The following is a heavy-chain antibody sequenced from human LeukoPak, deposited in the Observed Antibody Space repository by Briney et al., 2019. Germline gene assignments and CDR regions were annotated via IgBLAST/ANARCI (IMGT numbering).Heavy chain of an antibody. CDR2: ISTAGDT. J-gene: IGHJ4*02. CDR3: ARWQNTYGFDY. D-gene: IGHD5-18*01. Sequence: PGGSLRLSCAASGLTFSSYDMHWVRQATGKGLEWVSGISTAGDTYYPGSVKGRFTISRENAKNSLYLQVNSLRAGDTAVYYCARWQNTYGFDYWGQGSLVTVSS. V-gene: IGHV3-13*01. CDR1: GLTFSSYD.